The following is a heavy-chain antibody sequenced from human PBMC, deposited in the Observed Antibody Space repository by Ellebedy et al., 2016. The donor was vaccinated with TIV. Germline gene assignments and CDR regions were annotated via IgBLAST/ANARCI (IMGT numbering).Heavy chain of an antibody. CDR1: GFTFSSYA. D-gene: IGHD5-18*01. CDR3: AKDRDEYSYGYVGDYFDY. CDR2: ISGSGGST. Sequence: PGGSLRLSCAASGFTFSSYAMSWVRQAPGKGLEWVSAISGSGGSTYYADSVKGRFTISRDNSKNTLYLQMNSLRAEDTGVYYCAKDRDEYSYGYVGDYFDYWGQGTLVTVSS. J-gene: IGHJ4*02. V-gene: IGHV3-23*01.